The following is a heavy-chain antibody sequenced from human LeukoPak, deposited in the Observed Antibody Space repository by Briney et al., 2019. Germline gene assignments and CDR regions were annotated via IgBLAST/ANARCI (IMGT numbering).Heavy chain of an antibody. V-gene: IGHV4-34*01. J-gene: IGHJ6*02. CDR3: ARVSYYDSSGYYYPIYYYYYGMDV. CDR1: GGSFSGYY. Sequence: SETLSLTCAVYGGSFSGYYWSWIRQPPGKGLEWIGEINHSGSTNYNPSLKSRVTISVDTSKNQFSLKLSSVTAADTAVYYCARVSYYDSSGYYYPIYYYYYGMDVWGQGTTVTVSS. CDR2: INHSGST. D-gene: IGHD3-22*01.